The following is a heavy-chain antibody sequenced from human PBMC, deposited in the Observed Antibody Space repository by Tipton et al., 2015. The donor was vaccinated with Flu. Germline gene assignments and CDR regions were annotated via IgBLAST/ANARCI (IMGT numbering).Heavy chain of an antibody. D-gene: IGHD3-22*01. J-gene: IGHJ6*03. CDR3: ARAQHYDSSAYYYYYMDV. V-gene: IGHV4-34*01. CDR1: GGSFRGYY. CDR2: INDSGTT. Sequence: LRLSCAVFGGSFRGYYWGWIRQAPGKGLEWIGEINDSGTTNYNPSFKSRVTISVDMSENQFSLRLTSVTAADTAVYYCARAQHYDSSAYYYYYMDVWGEGTTVTVSS.